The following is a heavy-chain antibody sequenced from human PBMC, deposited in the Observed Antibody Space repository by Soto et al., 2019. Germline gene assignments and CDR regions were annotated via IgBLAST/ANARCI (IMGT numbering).Heavy chain of an antibody. D-gene: IGHD3-10*01. V-gene: IGHV3-30*03. CDR3: ARFMVRGVIEFDAFVI. Sequence: QVQLVESGGGVVQPGRSLRLSCAASGFTFSSYGMHWVRQAPGEGLEWVAVISYDGSNKYYADSVKGRFTISRDNSKNTLYLQMNSLRAEDTAVYYCARFMVRGVIEFDAFVIWGQGTMVTVSS. CDR2: ISYDGSNK. CDR1: GFTFSSYG. J-gene: IGHJ3*02.